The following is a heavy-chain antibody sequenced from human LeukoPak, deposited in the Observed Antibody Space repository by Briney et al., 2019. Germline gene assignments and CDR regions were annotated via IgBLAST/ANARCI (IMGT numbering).Heavy chain of an antibody. Sequence: ASVKVSCKASGYTFTGYYMHWVRQAPGQGLEWMGWINPNSGGTNYAQKFQGRVTMTRDTSISTAYMELSRPRSDDTAVYYCARARLVGGPYDAFDIWGQGTMVTVSS. CDR1: GYTFTGYY. J-gene: IGHJ3*02. CDR2: INPNSGGT. V-gene: IGHV1-2*02. CDR3: ARARLVGGPYDAFDI. D-gene: IGHD3-9*01.